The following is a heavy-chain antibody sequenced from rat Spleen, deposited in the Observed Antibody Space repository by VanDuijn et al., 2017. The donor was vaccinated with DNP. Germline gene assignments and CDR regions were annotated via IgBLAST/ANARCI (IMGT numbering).Heavy chain of an antibody. D-gene: IGHD1-3*01. Sequence: EVQLQESGPGLVKPSQSLSLTCSVTGYSITNNFKWSWIRKFPGNRLEWMGYVTNAGSTDYNPSLKSRISITIDTSKNQFFLQLKSVTTEDTATYYCATHYGSYWGQGVMVTVSS. CDR3: ATHYGSY. CDR2: VTNAGST. J-gene: IGHJ2*01. V-gene: IGHV3-3*01. CDR1: GYSITNNFK.